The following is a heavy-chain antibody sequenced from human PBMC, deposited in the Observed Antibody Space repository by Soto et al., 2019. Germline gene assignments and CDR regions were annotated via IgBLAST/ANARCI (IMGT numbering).Heavy chain of an antibody. CDR1: GFTFGDYA. Sequence: GGSLRLSCTASGFTFGDYAMSWFRQAPGKGLEWVGFVRSKAYGGTTEYAASVEGRFTISRDDSKSIAYLQMNSLKTEDTAVYYCTRANRITIFGVVTPYYYYYGMDVWGQGTTVTVSS. V-gene: IGHV3-49*03. D-gene: IGHD3-3*01. CDR2: VRSKAYGGTT. J-gene: IGHJ6*02. CDR3: TRANRITIFGVVTPYYYYYGMDV.